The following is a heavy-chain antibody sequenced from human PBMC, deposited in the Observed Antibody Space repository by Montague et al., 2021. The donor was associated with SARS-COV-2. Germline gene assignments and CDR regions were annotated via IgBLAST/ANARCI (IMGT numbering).Heavy chain of an antibody. J-gene: IGHJ5*02. Sequence: PALVKPTQTLTLTCTFSGFSLSTSGMCVSWNRQPPGKALEWLARIDWDDDKYYSTSLKTRLTISKDTSKNQVVLTMTNMDPVDTATYYCARDHYDILTGYYNWFDPWGQGTLVTVSP. D-gene: IGHD3-9*01. V-gene: IGHV2-70*11. CDR2: IDWDDDK. CDR3: ARDHYDILTGYYNWFDP. CDR1: GFSLSTSGMC.